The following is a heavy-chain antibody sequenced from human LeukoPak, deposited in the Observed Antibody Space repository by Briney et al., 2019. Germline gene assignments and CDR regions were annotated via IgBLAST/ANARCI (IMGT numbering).Heavy chain of an antibody. CDR2: INPNSGGT. D-gene: IGHD1-26*01. CDR1: GYTFTGYY. CDR3: ARGGATTWYYYYYMDV. V-gene: IGHV1-2*02. J-gene: IGHJ6*03. Sequence: ASVKVSCKASGYTFTGYYMHWVRQAPGQGLEWMGWINPNSGGTNYAQKFQGRVTMTRDTSISTAYMEPSRLRSDDTAVYYCARGGATTWYYYYYMDVWGKGTPVTVSS.